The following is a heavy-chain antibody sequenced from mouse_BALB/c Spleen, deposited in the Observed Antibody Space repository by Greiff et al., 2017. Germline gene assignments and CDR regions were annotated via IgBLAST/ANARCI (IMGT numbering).Heavy chain of an antibody. CDR3: ARGYYGSSYPFDY. CDR1: GYTFTSYW. J-gene: IGHJ2*01. V-gene: IGHV1-7*01. CDR2: INPSTGYT. Sequence: VQLQESGAELAKPGASVKMSCKASGYTFTSYWMHWVKQRPGQGLEWIGYINPSTGYTEYNQKFKDKATLTADKSSSTAYMQLSSLTSEDSAVYYCARGYYGSSYPFDYWGQGTTLTVSS. D-gene: IGHD1-1*01.